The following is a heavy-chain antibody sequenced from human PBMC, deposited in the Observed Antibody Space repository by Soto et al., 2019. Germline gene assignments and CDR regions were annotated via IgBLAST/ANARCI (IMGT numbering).Heavy chain of an antibody. CDR3: ARSGDCAGISCHLRGLFDS. J-gene: IGHJ4*02. Sequence: QVQLVESGGGVVQPGRSLRLSCAASGFTFSLYAIHWVRQAPGKGLEWVAAILGDVSDKKYAESVQGRFTVSRDNSKNTLYLQMNSLREEDTAVYFFARSGDCAGISCHLRGLFDSWGTGTLVTVSS. V-gene: IGHV3-33*01. D-gene: IGHD2-8*02. CDR2: ILGDVSDK. CDR1: GFTFSLYA.